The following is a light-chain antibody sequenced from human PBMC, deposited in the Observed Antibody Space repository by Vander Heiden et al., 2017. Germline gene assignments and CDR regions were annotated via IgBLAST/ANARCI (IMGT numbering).Light chain of an antibody. CDR2: AAS. Sequence: DIQMTQSPSSLSASVGDRITITCRASQSIRSYLNWYQQKPGKAPKVLIYAASSLQSGVPSRFSGSGSGTDFTLTISSLQPEDFATYFCQQSYSTPLTFGGGTKVE. V-gene: IGKV1-39*01. CDR1: QSIRSY. CDR3: QQSYSTPLT. J-gene: IGKJ4*01.